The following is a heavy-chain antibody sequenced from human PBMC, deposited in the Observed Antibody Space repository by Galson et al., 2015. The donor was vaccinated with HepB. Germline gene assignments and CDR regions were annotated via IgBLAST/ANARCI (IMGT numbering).Heavy chain of an antibody. CDR2: IIPIFGTA. CDR1: GGTFSSYA. V-gene: IGHV1-69*13. D-gene: IGHD3-9*01. Sequence: SVKVSCKASGGTFSSYAISWVRQAPGQGLEWMGGIIPIFGTANYAQKFQGRVTITADESTSTAYMELSSLRSEDTAVYYCARLIAGYDILMGYFDYWGQGTLVTVSS. J-gene: IGHJ4*02. CDR3: ARLIAGYDILMGYFDY.